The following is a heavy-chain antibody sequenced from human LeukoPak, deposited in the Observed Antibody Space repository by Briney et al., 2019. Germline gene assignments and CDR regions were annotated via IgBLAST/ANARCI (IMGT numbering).Heavy chain of an antibody. CDR3: ARVRAYDSSGYVLAY. D-gene: IGHD3-22*01. CDR2: ISSSSSYI. V-gene: IGHV3-21*01. J-gene: IGHJ4*02. Sequence: LEWVPSISSSSSYIYYADSVKGRFTISRDNAKNSLYLQMNSLRAEDTAVYYCARVRAYDSSGYVLAYWGQGTLVTVSS.